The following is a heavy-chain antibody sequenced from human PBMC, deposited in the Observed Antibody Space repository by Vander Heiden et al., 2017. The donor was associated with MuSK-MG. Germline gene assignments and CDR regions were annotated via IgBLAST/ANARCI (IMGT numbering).Heavy chain of an antibody. CDR2: INQDGREK. V-gene: IGHV3-7*01. CDR1: GLTFTTHW. CDR3: ARGRASEY. Sequence: EVQLVESGGGLVQPGGSLRLSCAVSGLTFTTHWMTWVRQAPGKGLEWVANINQDGREKDYVDSVKGRFTISRDNAKNPMYMNMNSLRGEDAGVYYCARGRASEYWGQGTLVTVSS. J-gene: IGHJ4*02.